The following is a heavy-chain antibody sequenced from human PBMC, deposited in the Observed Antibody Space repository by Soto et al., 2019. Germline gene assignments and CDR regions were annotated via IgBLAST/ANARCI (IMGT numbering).Heavy chain of an antibody. J-gene: IGHJ6*02. CDR1: GYSFTSYG. V-gene: IGHV1-18*04. Sequence: XSVKVSCTASGYSFTSYGIIWVRQAPGQGLEWMGWISAYNGNTNYAQKLQGRVTMTTDTSTSTAYMELRSLRSDDTAVYYCARVITMVRGGTYYYYGMDVWAQGTTVTVSS. CDR3: ARVITMVRGGTYYYYGMDV. D-gene: IGHD3-10*01. CDR2: ISAYNGNT.